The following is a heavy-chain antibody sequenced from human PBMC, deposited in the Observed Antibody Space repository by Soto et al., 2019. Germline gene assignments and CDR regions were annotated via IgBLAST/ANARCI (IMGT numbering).Heavy chain of an antibody. V-gene: IGHV1-69*13. CDR1: GGTFSSYA. D-gene: IGHD6-6*01. CDR2: IIPIFGTA. J-gene: IGHJ5*02. Sequence: ASVKVSCKASGGTFSSYAISWVRQAPGQGLEWMGGIIPIFGTANYAQKFQGRVTITADESTSTAYMELSSLRSEDTAVYYCARSEYSSTWNWFDPWGQGTLVTVSS. CDR3: ARSEYSSTWNWFDP.